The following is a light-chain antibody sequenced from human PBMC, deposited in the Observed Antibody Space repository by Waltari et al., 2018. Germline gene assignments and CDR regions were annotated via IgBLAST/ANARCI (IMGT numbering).Light chain of an antibody. CDR2: GAS. J-gene: IGKJ3*01. Sequence: EIVMTQSPESLAVSLGERATLNCKSSQSVLYASVNKKHLDWYMQKQGQPHKLLIFGASTRECGVPDLLSGSGSGADCTLTISSLRAEDVSVYYCRQYYTPPFTFGPGTKVEIK. CDR1: QSVLYASVNKKH. V-gene: IGKV4-1*01. CDR3: RQYYTPPFT.